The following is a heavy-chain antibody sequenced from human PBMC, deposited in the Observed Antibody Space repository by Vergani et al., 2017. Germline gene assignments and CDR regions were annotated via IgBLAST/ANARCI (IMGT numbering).Heavy chain of an antibody. Sequence: QVQLEGSGPGLVKPSETLSLTCTVSGGSFNTYYWSWIRQSPGKGLEWIGYIYSTGSTNYNPSLNSRVTMSVDTSKNQFSLKLRSVTAADTAVYYCARPHYYYRSGTDLWEFEYWGRGTLVIVSS. CDR1: GGSFNTYY. V-gene: IGHV4-59*13. J-gene: IGHJ4*02. CDR3: ARPHYYYRSGTDLWEFEY. D-gene: IGHD3-10*01. CDR2: IYSTGST.